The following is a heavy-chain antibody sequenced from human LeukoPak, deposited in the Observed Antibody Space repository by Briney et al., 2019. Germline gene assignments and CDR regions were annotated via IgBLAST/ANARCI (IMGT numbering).Heavy chain of an antibody. CDR1: GGSISSGDYY. D-gene: IGHD3-3*01. CDR3: ARGCSRKYYDFWSGATGDAFDI. J-gene: IGHJ3*02. CDR2: IYYSGST. Sequence: SETLSLTCTVSGGSISSGDYYWSWIRQPPGKGLEWIGYIYYSGSTYYNPSLKSRVTISVDTSKNQFSLKLSSVTAADTAVYYCARGCSRKYYDFWSGATGDAFDIWGQGTMVTVSP. V-gene: IGHV4-30-4*01.